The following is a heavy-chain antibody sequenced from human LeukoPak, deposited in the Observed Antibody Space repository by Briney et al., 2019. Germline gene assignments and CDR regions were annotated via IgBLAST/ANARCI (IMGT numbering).Heavy chain of an antibody. CDR1: GYTFTSYY. V-gene: IGHV1-46*01. D-gene: IGHD3-22*01. J-gene: IGHJ4*02. CDR2: INPSGGST. Sequence: ASVKVSCKASGYTFTSYYMHWVRQAPGQGLEWMGIINPSGGSTSYAQKFQGRVTMTRDTSTSTVYMELSSLRSEDTAVYYCATSSGYYYDAGPLKYWGQGTLVTVSS. CDR3: ATSSGYYYDAGPLKY.